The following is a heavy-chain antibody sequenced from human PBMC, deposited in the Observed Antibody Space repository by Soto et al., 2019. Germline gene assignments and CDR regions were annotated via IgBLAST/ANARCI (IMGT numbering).Heavy chain of an antibody. J-gene: IGHJ3*02. V-gene: IGHV4-34*01. CDR2: INHSGST. Sequence: SETLSLTCAVYGGSFSGYYWSWIRQPPGKGLEWIGEINHSGSTNYNPSLKSRVTISVDTSKNQFSLKLSSVTAADTALYYCARQSSGWYRSYAFDIWGQGTMVTVSS. D-gene: IGHD6-19*01. CDR3: ARQSSGWYRSYAFDI. CDR1: GGSFSGYY.